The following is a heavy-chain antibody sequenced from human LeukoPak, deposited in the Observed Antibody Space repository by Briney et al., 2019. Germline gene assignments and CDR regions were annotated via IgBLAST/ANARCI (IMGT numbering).Heavy chain of an antibody. Sequence: SETLSLTCTVSGGSITSYYWSWIRQPPGKGLEWIGYMYYSGNSYYNHSLKSRVTISVDTSKNQFSLKLSSMTAADTAVYYCASYSNSWYYFDYWGQGTLVTVSS. CDR3: ASYSNSWYYFDY. CDR1: GGSITSYY. CDR2: MYYSGNS. V-gene: IGHV4-59*01. D-gene: IGHD6-13*01. J-gene: IGHJ4*02.